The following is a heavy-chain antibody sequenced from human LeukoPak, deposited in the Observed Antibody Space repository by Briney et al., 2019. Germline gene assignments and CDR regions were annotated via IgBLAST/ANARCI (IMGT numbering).Heavy chain of an antibody. V-gene: IGHV1-46*01. J-gene: IGHJ4*02. CDR3: ARQPALTHSHFDY. CDR2: INPSGGST. Sequence: GASVKVSCKASGYTFTSYYMHWVRQAPGQGLEWMGIINPSGGSTSYAQRFQGRVTISVDTSTSQFSLRLSSVTAADTAVYYCARQPALTHSHFDYWGQGTLVTVSS. CDR1: GYTFTSYY.